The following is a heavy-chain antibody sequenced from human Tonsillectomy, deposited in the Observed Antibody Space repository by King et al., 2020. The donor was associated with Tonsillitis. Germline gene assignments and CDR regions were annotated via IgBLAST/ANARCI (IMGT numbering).Heavy chain of an antibody. CDR3: ARGRDVFNDYDAFDI. CDR1: GGTFSNYA. CDR2: IIPIFSTA. D-gene: IGHD5-24*01. J-gene: IGHJ3*02. V-gene: IGHV1-69*06. Sequence: VQLVESGAEVKEPGSSVKVSCTASGGTFSNYAITWVRQAPGQGLEWMGGIIPIFSTANYAQKFQDRVTITADKSTTTAYMELSSLRSEDTAVYFCARGRDVFNDYDAFDIWGQGTMVTVSS.